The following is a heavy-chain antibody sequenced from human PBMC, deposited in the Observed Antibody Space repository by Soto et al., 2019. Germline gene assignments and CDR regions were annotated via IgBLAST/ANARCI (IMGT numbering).Heavy chain of an antibody. V-gene: IGHV4-31*03. Sequence: QVQLQESGPGLVEPSQTLSLTCTVSGGSISSGGYFWSWIRQHPGKGLECIGYIYYSGSAYYNPTSSTFYHPSRESRVTISVDTSQNQFSLKLNSMTAADTALYYCARGFLEWLSHPYYGMDVWGQGTSVTVSS. D-gene: IGHD3-3*01. J-gene: IGHJ6*02. CDR1: GGSISSGGYF. CDR3: ARGFLEWLSHPYYGMDV. CDR2: IYYSGSA.